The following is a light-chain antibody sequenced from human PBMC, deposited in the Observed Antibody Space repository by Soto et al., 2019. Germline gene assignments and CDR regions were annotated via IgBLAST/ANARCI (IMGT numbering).Light chain of an antibody. Sequence: EIVLTQSPGTLSLSQGERATLPCRASQSVTRNYLAWYQQKPGQAPRLLIYGASNRATGIPDRFSGSASGTDFTLTISSLEPEDFAVYYCQQYGSSPLTFGGGTKVEIK. CDR2: GAS. J-gene: IGKJ4*01. CDR1: QSVTRNY. V-gene: IGKV3-20*01. CDR3: QQYGSSPLT.